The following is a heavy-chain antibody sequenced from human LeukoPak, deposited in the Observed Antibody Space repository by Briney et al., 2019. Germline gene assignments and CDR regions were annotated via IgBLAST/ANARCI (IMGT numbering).Heavy chain of an antibody. V-gene: IGHV1-2*04. CDR3: ASSYGSGTAYRAFDP. CDR1: GYTFTGYY. D-gene: IGHD3-10*01. CDR2: INPNSGGT. Sequence: RASVKVSCKASGYTFTGYYMHWVRQAPGQGLEWMGWINPNSGGTNYAKKFQGWVTMTRDTSISTAYMELSRLRSDDTAVYYCASSYGSGTAYRAFDPWGQGTLVTVSS. J-gene: IGHJ5*02.